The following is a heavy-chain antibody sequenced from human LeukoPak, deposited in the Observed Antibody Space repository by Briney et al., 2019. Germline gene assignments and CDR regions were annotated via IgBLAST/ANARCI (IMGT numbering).Heavy chain of an antibody. CDR3: ARQLVVVVPAEFDY. J-gene: IGHJ4*02. CDR1: GGSISSSSYY. D-gene: IGHD2-2*01. Sequence: SETLSLTCTVSGGSISSSSYYWGWIRQPPGKGLEWIGSIYYSGSTNYNPSLKSRVTISVDTSKNQFSLKLSSVTAADTAVYYCARQLVVVVPAEFDYWGQGTLVTVSS. V-gene: IGHV4-39*01. CDR2: IYYSGST.